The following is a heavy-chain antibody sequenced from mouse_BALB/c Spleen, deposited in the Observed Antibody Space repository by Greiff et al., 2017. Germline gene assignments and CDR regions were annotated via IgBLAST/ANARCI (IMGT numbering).Heavy chain of an antibody. D-gene: IGHD1-1*01. V-gene: IGHV5-6-3*01. Sequence: EVQVVESGGGLVQPGGSLKLSCAASGFTFSSYCMSWVRQTPDKRLELVATINSNGGSTYYPDSVKGRFTISRDNAKNTLYLQMSSLKSEDTAMYYCARYYYGSSPYYAMDYWGQGTSVTVSS. J-gene: IGHJ4*01. CDR1: GFTFSSYC. CDR2: INSNGGST. CDR3: ARYYYGSSPYYAMDY.